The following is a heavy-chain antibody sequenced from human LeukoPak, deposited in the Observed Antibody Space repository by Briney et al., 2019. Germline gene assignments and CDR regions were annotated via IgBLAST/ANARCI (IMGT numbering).Heavy chain of an antibody. CDR3: ASEQAARRYFDY. V-gene: IGHV4-59*01. CDR1: GGSISSFY. J-gene: IGHJ4*02. D-gene: IGHD6-13*01. CDR2: IYYSGST. Sequence: PSETLSLTCTVSGGSISSFYWSWIRQPAGKGLEWIGYIYYSGSTNYNPSLKSRVTISVDTSKNQFSLKLSSVTAADTAVYYCASEQAARRYFDYWGQGTLVTVSS.